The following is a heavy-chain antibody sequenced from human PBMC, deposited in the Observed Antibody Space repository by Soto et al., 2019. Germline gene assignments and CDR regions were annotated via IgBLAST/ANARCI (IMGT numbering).Heavy chain of an antibody. CDR3: ARDKITGLFDY. Sequence: TLSLTCTVSCVSISSGGYYWSWIRQHPGKGLEWIGYIYYSGSTYYNPSLKSRVTISVDTSKNQFSLKLTSVTAADTAVYYCARDKITGLFDYWGQGTLVTVSS. J-gene: IGHJ4*02. CDR2: IYYSGST. CDR1: CVSISSGGYY. V-gene: IGHV4-31*03. D-gene: IGHD2-8*02.